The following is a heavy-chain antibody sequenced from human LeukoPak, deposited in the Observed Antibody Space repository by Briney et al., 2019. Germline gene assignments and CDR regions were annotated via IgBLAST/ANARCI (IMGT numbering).Heavy chain of an antibody. D-gene: IGHD6-19*01. J-gene: IGHJ4*02. Sequence: GGSLRLSCAASGFRFTTYAMSWVRQAPGKGLEWVSTISGSGGSIYYADSVKGRFTISRDNSKNTLDLQMGSLRADDTALYYCAKFYSSAWVYFDYWGQGTLVTVSS. CDR1: GFRFTTYA. V-gene: IGHV3-23*01. CDR2: ISGSGGSI. CDR3: AKFYSSAWVYFDY.